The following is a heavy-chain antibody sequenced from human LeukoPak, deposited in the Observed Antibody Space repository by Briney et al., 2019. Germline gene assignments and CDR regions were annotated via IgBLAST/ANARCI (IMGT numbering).Heavy chain of an antibody. V-gene: IGHV3-21*01. CDR3: ARDRYYYGSGRGYFDY. CDR2: ISSSSSYI. CDR1: GFTFSSYS. Sequence: GGSLRLSCAASGFTFSSYSMNWVRQAPGKGLEWVSSISSSSSYIYYADSVKGRFTISRDNAKNSLYLQMNSLRAEDTAVYYCARDRYYYGSGRGYFDYWGQGTLVTVSS. D-gene: IGHD3-10*01. J-gene: IGHJ4*02.